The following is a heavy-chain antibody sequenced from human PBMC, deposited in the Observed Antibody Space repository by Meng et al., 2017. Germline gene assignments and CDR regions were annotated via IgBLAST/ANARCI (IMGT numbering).Heavy chain of an antibody. CDR1: GYTFTGYY. CDR2: INPNSGGK. J-gene: IGHJ4*02. V-gene: IGHV1-2*06. D-gene: IGHD6-19*01. CDR3: AREWGSGWYVMDY. Sequence: QVQLVQSGAEVKKPGASVKVSCKASGYTFTGYYMHWVRQAPGQGLEWMGRINPNSGGKNYAQKFQGRVTMTRDTYISTAYMELSRLRSDDTAVYYCAREWGSGWYVMDYWGQGTLVTVSS.